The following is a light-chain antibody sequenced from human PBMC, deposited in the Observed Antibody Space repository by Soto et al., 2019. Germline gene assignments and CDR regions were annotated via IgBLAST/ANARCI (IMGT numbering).Light chain of an antibody. CDR2: AAS. V-gene: IGKV1-27*01. CDR1: QGISNY. J-gene: IGKJ3*01. Sequence: DIQMTQSPSSLSASVGDRVTITCRASQGISNYLAWYQQKPGKVPKLLIYAASTLQSGVPSRLSVSGSGSNFTPTISSLQPEYGATYFCQKYNNAPFAFGPATKVDIK. CDR3: QKYNNAPFA.